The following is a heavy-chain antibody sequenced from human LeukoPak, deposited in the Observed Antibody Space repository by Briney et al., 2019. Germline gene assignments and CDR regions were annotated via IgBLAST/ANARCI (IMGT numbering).Heavy chain of an antibody. J-gene: IGHJ5*02. CDR1: GFTVSSNY. CDR3: ARQLHDYGDYGWFDP. D-gene: IGHD4-17*01. V-gene: IGHV3-66*04. CDR2: IYSGGST. Sequence: GGSLRLSWAASGFTVSSNYMSWVRQAPGKGLEGVSIIYSGGSTYYADSVKGRFTISRDNSKNTLYLQMNSLRAEDTAVYYCARQLHDYGDYGWFDPWGQGTLVTVSS.